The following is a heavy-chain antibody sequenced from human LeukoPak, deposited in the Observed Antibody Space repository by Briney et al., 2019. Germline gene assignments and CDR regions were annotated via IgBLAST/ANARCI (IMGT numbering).Heavy chain of an antibody. V-gene: IGHV3-48*03. D-gene: IGHD5-12*01. CDR3: AKVATEAYYFDY. J-gene: IGHJ4*02. CDR2: IGSFGTTI. Sequence: GGSLRLSCAASGFTFSSYEMNWVRQAPGKGLEWVSYIGSFGTTISYADSVKGRFTISRDNAKSSLYLQMSSLRAEDTAVYYCAKVATEAYYFDYWGQGTLVTVSS. CDR1: GFTFSSYE.